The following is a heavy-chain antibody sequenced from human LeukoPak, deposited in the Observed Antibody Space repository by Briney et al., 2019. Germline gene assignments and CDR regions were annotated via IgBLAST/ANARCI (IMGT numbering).Heavy chain of an antibody. CDR3: ARRGTYYDILTGYYTFDY. CDR1: GFTFSSYT. Sequence: PGGSLRLSCAASGFTFSSYTMNWVRQAPGKGLEWVSSISSSSSYIYYADSMKGRFTISRGNAKNSLYLQMNSLRAEDTAVYYCARRGTYYDILTGYYTFDYWGQGTLVTVSS. J-gene: IGHJ4*02. D-gene: IGHD3-9*01. V-gene: IGHV3-21*01. CDR2: ISSSSSYI.